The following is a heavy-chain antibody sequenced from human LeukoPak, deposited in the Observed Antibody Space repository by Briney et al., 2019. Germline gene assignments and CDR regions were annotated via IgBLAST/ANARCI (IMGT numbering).Heavy chain of an antibody. Sequence: SETLSLTCTVSGGSISSYYWSWIRQPPGKGLEWIGYIYYSGSTNYNPSLKSRVTISVDTSKNQFSLKLSSVTAADTAVYYCAREGQYYYDSSGYYDPWGQGTLVTVSS. D-gene: IGHD3-22*01. V-gene: IGHV4-59*01. CDR1: GGSISSYY. J-gene: IGHJ5*02. CDR2: IYYSGST. CDR3: AREGQYYYDSSGYYDP.